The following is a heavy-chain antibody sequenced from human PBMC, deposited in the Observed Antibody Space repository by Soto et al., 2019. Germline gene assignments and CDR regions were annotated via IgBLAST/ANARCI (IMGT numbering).Heavy chain of an antibody. J-gene: IGHJ6*02. Sequence: GGSLRLSCAASGFTFSVYYMSWIRQAQGKGLEWVSYISSSGSTIFYADSVKGRFTISRDNAKNSLYLQMNSLRAEDTAVYYCARGAAMAYGMDVWGQGTTVTVSS. D-gene: IGHD5-18*01. CDR1: GFTFSVYY. V-gene: IGHV3-11*01. CDR3: ARGAAMAYGMDV. CDR2: ISSSGSTI.